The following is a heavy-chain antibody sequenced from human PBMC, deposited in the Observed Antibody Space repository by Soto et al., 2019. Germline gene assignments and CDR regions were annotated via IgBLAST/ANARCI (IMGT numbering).Heavy chain of an antibody. CDR1: GFSLSTSGVG. V-gene: IGHV2-5*02. Sequence: QITLKESGPTLVKPTQTLTLTCTFSGFSLSTSGVGVGSIRQPPGKALEWLAFLYWDDDKRSSPSLKSRLTITKDTSTNQVLLTTTNTDPVDTATYYCARTSVNWGSRGLVDYWGQGTLVTVAS. J-gene: IGHJ4*02. CDR3: ARTSVNWGSRGLVDY. D-gene: IGHD7-27*01. CDR2: LYWDDDK.